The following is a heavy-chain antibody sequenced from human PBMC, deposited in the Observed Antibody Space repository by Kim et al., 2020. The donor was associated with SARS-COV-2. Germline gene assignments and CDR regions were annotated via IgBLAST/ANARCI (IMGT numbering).Heavy chain of an antibody. CDR2: ISSSSSYI. J-gene: IGHJ3*02. V-gene: IGHV3-21*01. D-gene: IGHD1-20*01. CDR3: ARDHWYNWNLGGAFDI. CDR1: GFTFSSYS. Sequence: GGSLRLSCAASGFTFSSYSMNWVRQAPGKGLEWVSSISSSSSYIYYADSVKGRFTISRDNAKNSLYLQMNSLRAEDTAVYYCARDHWYNWNLGGAFDIWGQGTMVTVSS.